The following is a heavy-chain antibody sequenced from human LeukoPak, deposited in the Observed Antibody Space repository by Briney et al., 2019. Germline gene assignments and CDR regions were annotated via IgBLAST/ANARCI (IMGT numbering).Heavy chain of an antibody. CDR2: INEDGSVQ. Sequence: PGGSLRLSCVASGFIFSDFLMNWVRLVPGKGLEWVANINEDGSVQDYVGSVRGRFIISRDNAKNSLYLHMNSVRVEDTAVYYCATRESSMARSHWGQGTLVTISS. D-gene: IGHD3-10*01. CDR1: GFIFSDFL. CDR3: ATRESSMARSH. J-gene: IGHJ4*02. V-gene: IGHV3-7*01.